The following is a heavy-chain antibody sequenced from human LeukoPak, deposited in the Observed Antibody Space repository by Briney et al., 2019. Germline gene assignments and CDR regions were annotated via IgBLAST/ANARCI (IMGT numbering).Heavy chain of an antibody. CDR1: GYTFTSYY. D-gene: IGHD3-22*01. CDR3: ARGLLYYYDSSGPDAFDI. Sequence: ASVKVSCKASGYTFTSYYMHWVRQAPGQGLEWMGIINPSGGSTSYAQKFQGRVTMTRDMSTSTVYMELSSLSSEDTAVYYCARGLLYYYDSSGPDAFDIWGQGTMVTVSS. J-gene: IGHJ3*02. V-gene: IGHV1-46*01. CDR2: INPSGGST.